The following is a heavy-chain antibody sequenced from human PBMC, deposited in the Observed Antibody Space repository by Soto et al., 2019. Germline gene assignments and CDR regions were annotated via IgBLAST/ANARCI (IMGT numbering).Heavy chain of an antibody. V-gene: IGHV3-21*01. J-gene: IGHJ4*02. CDR1: GFTFSSYS. Sequence: EVQLVESGGGLVKPGGSLRLSCAASGFTFSSYSMNWVRQAPGKGLEWVSSISSSSSYIYYADSVKGRFTISRDNAKNSLYLQMNSLRAEDTAVYYCAREPLGDIVVVPAAMTFCPDYWGQGTLVTVSS. D-gene: IGHD2-2*01. CDR3: AREPLGDIVVVPAAMTFCPDY. CDR2: ISSSSSYI.